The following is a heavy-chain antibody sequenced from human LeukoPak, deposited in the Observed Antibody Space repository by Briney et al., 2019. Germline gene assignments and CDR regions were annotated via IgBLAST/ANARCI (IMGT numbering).Heavy chain of an antibody. D-gene: IGHD5-12*01. CDR3: ARWSHAEQYSGYDLSYFDY. CDR1: GFTFNSYW. V-gene: IGHV3-7*01. J-gene: IGHJ4*02. Sequence: GGSLRLSCAASGFTFNSYWMSWVRQAPGKGLEWVVNIKQDGSEKYYVDSVKGRFTISRDSAKNSLYLQMNRLRTEDTAVYYCARWSHAEQYSGYDLSYFDYWSQGTLVTVSS. CDR2: IKQDGSEK.